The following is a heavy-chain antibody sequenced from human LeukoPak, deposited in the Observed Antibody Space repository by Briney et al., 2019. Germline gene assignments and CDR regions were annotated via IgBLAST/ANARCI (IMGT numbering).Heavy chain of an antibody. Sequence: SQTLSLTCTVSGGSISSGSYYWSWIRQPAGKGLEWIGRIYTSGSTNYNPSLKSRATISVDTSKNQFSLKLSSVTAADTAVYYCARSRSQYYDFWSGYYFGDYFDYWGQGTLVTVSS. CDR2: IYTSGST. J-gene: IGHJ4*02. D-gene: IGHD3-3*01. V-gene: IGHV4-61*02. CDR3: ARSRSQYYDFWSGYYFGDYFDY. CDR1: GGSISSGSYY.